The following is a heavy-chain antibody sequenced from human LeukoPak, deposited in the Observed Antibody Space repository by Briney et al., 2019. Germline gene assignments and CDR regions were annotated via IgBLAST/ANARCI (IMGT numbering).Heavy chain of an antibody. CDR1: GITFSSYG. Sequence: GGTLRLSCAASGITFSSYGMSWVRQAPGKGLEWVSGISGSSRYYEDSVTGRFTISRDNSKNTLYLQMNSLRAEDTAVYYCAISTPLRDYYDSTAYGYFQDWGQGTLVTVSS. CDR2: ISGSSR. V-gene: IGHV3-23*01. D-gene: IGHD3-22*01. CDR3: AISTPLRDYYDSTAYGYFQD. J-gene: IGHJ1*01.